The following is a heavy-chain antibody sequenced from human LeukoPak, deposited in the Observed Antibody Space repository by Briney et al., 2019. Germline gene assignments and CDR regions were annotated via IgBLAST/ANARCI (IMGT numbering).Heavy chain of an antibody. J-gene: IGHJ6*03. D-gene: IGHD3-10*01. V-gene: IGHV3-30*02. CDR3: ARGMMKGAITMIRGARGWFYMDV. CDR1: GFTFSSYG. Sequence: PGGSLRLSCAASGFTFSSYGMHWVRQAPGKGLEWVAFIRYDGSNKYYADSVKGRFTISRDNSKNTLYLQMNSLRAEDTAVYCCARGMMKGAITMIRGARGWFYMDVWGKGTTVTISS. CDR2: IRYDGSNK.